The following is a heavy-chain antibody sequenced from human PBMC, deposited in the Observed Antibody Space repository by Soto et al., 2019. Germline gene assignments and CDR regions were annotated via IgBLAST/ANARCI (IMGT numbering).Heavy chain of an antibody. Sequence: GESLKISCAASGFTFSRYAMHWVRQAPGKGLEWVAVISYDGSNKYYADSVKGRFTISRDNSKNTLYLQMNSLRAEDTAVYYCARDIPPRDSGWYGYYYYYGMDVWGQGTTVTVSS. CDR2: ISYDGSNK. CDR1: GFTFSRYA. D-gene: IGHD6-19*01. CDR3: ARDIPPRDSGWYGYYYYYGMDV. J-gene: IGHJ6*02. V-gene: IGHV3-30-3*01.